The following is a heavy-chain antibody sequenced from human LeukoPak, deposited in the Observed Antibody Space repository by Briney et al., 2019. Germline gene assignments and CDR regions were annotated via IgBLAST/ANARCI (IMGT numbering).Heavy chain of an antibody. D-gene: IGHD1-1*01. CDR2: MRRKAKSYAT. J-gene: IGHJ4*02. V-gene: IGHV3-73*01. CDR1: GFTFFDSD. CDR3: SRLNLDTDVFFDY. Sequence: QSGGSLRLSCAASGFTFFDSDIHWVRQASGKGLEWVGRMRRKAKSYATAYAASVKDRFTISRDDSKNTAYLEMNSLKTEDTAVYYCSRLNLDTDVFFDYWGQGTLVTVSS.